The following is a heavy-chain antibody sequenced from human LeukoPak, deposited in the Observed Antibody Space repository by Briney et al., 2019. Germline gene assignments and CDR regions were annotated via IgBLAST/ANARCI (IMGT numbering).Heavy chain of an antibody. CDR2: INTNTGYP. Sequence: ASVKVSCKASGYTFTSYAMNWVRQAPGQGLEWMGWINTNTGYPTYAQGFTGRFVFSLDTSVSTAYLQISSLNAEDTAVYYCARGAPMIVVVKGIDAFDIWGQGTMVTVSS. V-gene: IGHV7-4-1*02. J-gene: IGHJ3*02. CDR3: ARGAPMIVVVKGIDAFDI. CDR1: GYTFTSYA. D-gene: IGHD3-22*01.